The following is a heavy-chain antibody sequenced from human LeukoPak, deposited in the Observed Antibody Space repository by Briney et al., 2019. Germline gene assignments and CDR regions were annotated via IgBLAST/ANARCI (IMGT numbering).Heavy chain of an antibody. CDR1: GYSLTTCW. CDR3: ARREMATITPFDY. Sequence: GESLKISCKGSGYSLTTCWIGWVRPIPGKGLEWMGIIYPCDSDTRCSPSFQGQVTISADKSINIVYLQWSSLKASDTAMYYCARREMATITPFDYWGQGTLVTVSS. D-gene: IGHD5-24*01. CDR2: IYPCDSDT. J-gene: IGHJ4*02. V-gene: IGHV5-51*01.